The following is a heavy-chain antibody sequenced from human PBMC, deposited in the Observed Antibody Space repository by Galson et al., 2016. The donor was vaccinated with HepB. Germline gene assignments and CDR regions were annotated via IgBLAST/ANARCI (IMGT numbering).Heavy chain of an antibody. J-gene: IGHJ6*02. Sequence: SETLSLTCTVSGVSISSRSYYWGWIRQPPGKGLEWIGSIYYSGSTYYNPSLKSRVTVSLDTSKSQFSLSLSSVTAADTAVYFCARDSPIVGTDVWGQGTTVTVSS. CDR3: ARDSPIVGTDV. D-gene: IGHD1-26*01. V-gene: IGHV4-39*07. CDR1: GVSISSRSYY. CDR2: IYYSGST.